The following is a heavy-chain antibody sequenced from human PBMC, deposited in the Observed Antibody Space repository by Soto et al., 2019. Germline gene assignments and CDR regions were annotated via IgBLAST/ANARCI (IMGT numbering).Heavy chain of an antibody. CDR2: IIPILGIA. D-gene: IGHD3-10*01. CDR1: GYTFTSYG. CDR3: ARESRGEDGPMVRGVNFDY. V-gene: IGHV1-69*04. Sequence: GASVKVSCKASGYTFTSYGISWVRQAPGQGLEWMGRIIPILGIANYAQKFQGRVTITADKSTSTAYMELSSLRSEDTAVYYCARESRGEDGPMVRGVNFDYWGQGTLVTVSS. J-gene: IGHJ4*02.